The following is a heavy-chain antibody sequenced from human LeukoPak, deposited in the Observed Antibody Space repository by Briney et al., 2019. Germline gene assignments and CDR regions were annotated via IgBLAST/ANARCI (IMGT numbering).Heavy chain of an antibody. D-gene: IGHD2-15*01. CDR1: GGTFSRYA. V-gene: IGHV1-69*04. CDR2: IIPILGIA. Sequence: ASVKVSCKASGGTFSRYAISWVRQAPGQGLEWMGRIIPILGIANYAQKFQGRVTITADKSTSTAYMELSSLRSEDTAVYYCARGGYCSGGSCYSADYWGQGTLVTVSS. CDR3: ARGGYCSGGSCYSADY. J-gene: IGHJ4*02.